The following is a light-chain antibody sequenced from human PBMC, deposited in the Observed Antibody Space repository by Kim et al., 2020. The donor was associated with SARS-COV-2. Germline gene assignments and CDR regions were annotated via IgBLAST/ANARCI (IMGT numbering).Light chain of an antibody. CDR3: QQYCSSPYT. Sequence: LAPRESATLACVASQRINDSDLAWYQRNPVHAPSLFIYGASSRATGIPVRFSGSGSGTDFTLTISRLEPEDFAVYYCQQYCSSPYTFGQGTKLEI. J-gene: IGKJ2*01. V-gene: IGKV3-20*01. CDR1: QRINDSD. CDR2: GAS.